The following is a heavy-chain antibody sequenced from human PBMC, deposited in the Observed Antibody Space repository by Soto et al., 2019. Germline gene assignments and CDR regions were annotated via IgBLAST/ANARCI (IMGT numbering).Heavy chain of an antibody. V-gene: IGHV3-33*01. CDR1: GFTFSTYG. J-gene: IGHJ6*02. CDR3: ARGGGSGSSFVGYYYYTLDV. CDR2: IWYDGSNK. Sequence: QVQLVESGGGVVQPGRSLRLSCTASGFTFSTYGMHWVRQAPGKGLEWVTVIWYDGSNKYYADSVKGRFTISRDNSKKPLHLQLNTRRADDTAVYYCARGGGSGSSFVGYYYYTLDVWGQGTTVTVSS. D-gene: IGHD1-26*01.